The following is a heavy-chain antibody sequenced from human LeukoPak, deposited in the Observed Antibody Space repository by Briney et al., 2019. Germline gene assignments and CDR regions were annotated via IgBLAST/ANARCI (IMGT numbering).Heavy chain of an antibody. CDR1: GFTFSSYA. V-gene: IGHV3-74*01. J-gene: IGHJ3*02. Sequence: HTGGSLRLSCAASGFTFSSYAMHWVRPAPGKGLVWVSRINSDGSSTSYADSVKGRFTISRDNARNTLYLQMNSLRAEDTAVYYCARDRRVVTALDAFDIWGQGTMVTVSS. CDR3: ARDRRVVTALDAFDI. CDR2: INSDGSST. D-gene: IGHD2-21*02.